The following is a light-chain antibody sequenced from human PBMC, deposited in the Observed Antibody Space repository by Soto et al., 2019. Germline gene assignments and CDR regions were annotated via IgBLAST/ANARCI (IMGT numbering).Light chain of an antibody. Sequence: DIVMTQSPDSLAVSLGERATINCKSSQTALDSSNNKDYLTWYLQKPGQSPQLLIYLGSNRASGVPDRISGSGSGTDFTLKISRVEAEDVGVYYCMQALQTPFTFGPGTKVD. CDR2: LGS. CDR3: MQALQTPFT. V-gene: IGKV2-28*01. J-gene: IGKJ3*01. CDR1: QTALDSSNNKDY.